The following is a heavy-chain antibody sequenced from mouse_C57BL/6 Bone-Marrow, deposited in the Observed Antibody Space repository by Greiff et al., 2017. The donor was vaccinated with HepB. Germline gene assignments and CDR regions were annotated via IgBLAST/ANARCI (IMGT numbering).Heavy chain of an antibody. CDR2: ISDGGSYT. Sequence: DVKLVESGGGLVKPGGSLKLSCAASGFTFSSYAMSWVRQTPEKRLEWVATISDGGSYTYYPDNVKGRFTISRDNAKNNRYLQMSHLKSEDTAMYYCARALTYGSSYDAMDYWGQGTSVTVSS. V-gene: IGHV5-4*03. J-gene: IGHJ4*01. CDR1: GFTFSSYA. D-gene: IGHD1-1*01. CDR3: ARALTYGSSYDAMDY.